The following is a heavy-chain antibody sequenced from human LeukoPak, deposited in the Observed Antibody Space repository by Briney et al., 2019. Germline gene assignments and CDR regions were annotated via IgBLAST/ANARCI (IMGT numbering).Heavy chain of an antibody. CDR1: GLSFSDYW. CDR2: INGDGSST. J-gene: IGHJ4*02. Sequence: GGSLRLSCAASGLSFSDYWMQWVRQAPGKGLVWVSRINGDGSSTSYADSVKGRFTISRDNAKKTMYLQMNSLRAEDTAVYYCAKAVGATRHPYYFDCWGQGTLVTVSS. D-gene: IGHD1-26*01. V-gene: IGHV3-74*01. CDR3: AKAVGATRHPYYFDC.